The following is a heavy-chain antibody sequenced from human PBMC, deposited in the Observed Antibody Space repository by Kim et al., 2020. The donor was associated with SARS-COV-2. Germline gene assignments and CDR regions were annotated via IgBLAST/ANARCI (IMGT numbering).Heavy chain of an antibody. Sequence: SLKSRVTMSVATSKNPFSLTLSSVTAADTAVYYCARFQQSVVPAAMCFDYWGQGALVTVSS. CDR3: ARFQQSVVPAAMCFDY. D-gene: IGHD2-2*01. V-gene: IGHV4-30-2*05. J-gene: IGHJ4*02.